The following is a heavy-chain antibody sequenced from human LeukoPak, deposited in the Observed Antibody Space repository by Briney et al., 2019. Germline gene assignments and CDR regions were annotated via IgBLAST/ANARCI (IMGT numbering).Heavy chain of an antibody. D-gene: IGHD2/OR15-2a*01. CDR1: GGSISSYY. CDR3: AGHHPRNTVDF. J-gene: IGHJ4*02. V-gene: IGHV4-59*08. Sequence: PSETLSLTCTVSGGSISSYYWSWIWQPPGKGLEWIAYISDIGSINYNPSLKSRVTISLDTSKNQFSLKLSSVTAADTAVYYCAGHHPRNTVDFWGQGTLVTVSS. CDR2: ISDIGSI.